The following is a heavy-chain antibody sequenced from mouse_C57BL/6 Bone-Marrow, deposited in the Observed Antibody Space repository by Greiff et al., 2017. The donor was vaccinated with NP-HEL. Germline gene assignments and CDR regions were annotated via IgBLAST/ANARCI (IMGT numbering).Heavy chain of an antibody. D-gene: IGHD3-2*02. J-gene: IGHJ2*01. CDR2: IDPENGDT. CDR1: GFNIKDDY. V-gene: IGHV14-4*01. Sequence: VQLQQSGAEFVRPGASVKLSCTASGFNIKDDYMHWVKQRPEQGLEWIGWIDPENGDTEYASKFQGKATITADTSSNTAYLQLSSLTSEDTAVYYCYSSGYVSDWGQGTTLTVAS. CDR3: YSSGYVSD.